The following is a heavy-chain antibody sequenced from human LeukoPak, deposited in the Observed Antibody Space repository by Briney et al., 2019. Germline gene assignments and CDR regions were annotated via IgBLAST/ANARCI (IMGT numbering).Heavy chain of an antibody. J-gene: IGHJ3*02. CDR3: ATGIAVAGTRTDAFDI. D-gene: IGHD6-19*01. CDR1: GYSFTSHW. CDR2: IYPADSDI. Sequence: GESLKISCKGSGYSFTSHWIGWVRQMPGKGLEWMGIIYPADSDIRYSPSFQGQVTISADKSISTAYLQWSSLKASDTAMYYCATGIAVAGTRTDAFDIWGQGTMVTVSS. V-gene: IGHV5-51*01.